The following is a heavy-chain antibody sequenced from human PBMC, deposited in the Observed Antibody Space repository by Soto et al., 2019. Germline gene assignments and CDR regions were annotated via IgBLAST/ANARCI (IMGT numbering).Heavy chain of an antibody. V-gene: IGHV3-23*01. Sequence: SCKAIGYRFTSHAMSWVRQAPGKGLEWVSATSGGSETAYYADSVKGRFTTSRDKSDDTLYLQMNSLRAEDTAVYFCARLNSYYYDSTVYYDHWGQGTLVTVSS. D-gene: IGHD3-22*01. CDR1: GYRFTSHA. J-gene: IGHJ4*02. CDR3: ARLNSYYYDSTVYYDH. CDR2: TSGGSETA.